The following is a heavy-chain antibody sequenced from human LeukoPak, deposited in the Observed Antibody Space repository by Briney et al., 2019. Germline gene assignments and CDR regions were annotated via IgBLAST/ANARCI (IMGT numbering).Heavy chain of an antibody. J-gene: IGHJ4*02. D-gene: IGHD2-2*01. V-gene: IGHV3-33*01. CDR2: IWYDGSNK. CDR3: ARDRNIVVVPVIDY. Sequence: GGSLRLSCAASGFTFSSYGMHWVRQAPGKGLEWVAVIWYDGSNKYYADSVKGRFTISRDNSKNTLYLQMNSLRAEDTAVYYCARDRNIVVVPVIDYWGQGTLVTVSS. CDR1: GFTFSSYG.